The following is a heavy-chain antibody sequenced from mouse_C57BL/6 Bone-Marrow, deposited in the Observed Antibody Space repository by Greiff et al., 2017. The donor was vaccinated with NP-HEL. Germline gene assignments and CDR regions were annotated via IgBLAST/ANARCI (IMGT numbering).Heavy chain of an antibody. J-gene: IGHJ4*01. CDR2: IYPGDGDT. CDR1: GYAFSSSW. D-gene: IGHD1-1*01. Sequence: VQLQQSGPELVKPGASVKISCKASGYAFSSSWMNWVKQRPGKGLEWIGRIYPGDGDTNYNGKFKGKATLTADKSSSTAYMQLSSLTSEDSAVYFCARELLRFSGDYWGQGTSVTVSS. V-gene: IGHV1-82*01. CDR3: ARELLRFSGDY.